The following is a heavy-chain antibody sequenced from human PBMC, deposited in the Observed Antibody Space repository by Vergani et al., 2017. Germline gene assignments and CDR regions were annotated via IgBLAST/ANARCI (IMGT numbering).Heavy chain of an antibody. J-gene: IGHJ3*02. CDR1: GGSISSYY. CDR3: ARVSLEAFDI. Sequence: QVQLQESGPGLVKPSETLSLTCTVSGGSISSYYWSWIRQPPGKGLEWIGDIYYSGSTNYNPSLTRRVTISIDTSKNQFSLKLSSVTAADTAVYYCARVSLEAFDIWGQGTMVTVSS. V-gene: IGHV4-59*01. CDR2: IYYSGST. D-gene: IGHD1-1*01.